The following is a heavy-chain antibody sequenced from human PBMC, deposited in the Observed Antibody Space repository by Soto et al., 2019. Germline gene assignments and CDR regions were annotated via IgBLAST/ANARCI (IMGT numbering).Heavy chain of an antibody. Sequence: PGGSLRLSCAASGFTFSSYAMSWVRQAPGKGLEWVSAISGSGGSTYYADSVKGRFTISRDNSKNTLYLQMNSLRAEDTAVYYCAKKMHYYDSSGYYLWGQGTLVTVS. CDR2: ISGSGGST. D-gene: IGHD3-22*01. J-gene: IGHJ4*02. CDR1: GFTFSSYA. CDR3: AKKMHYYDSSGYYL. V-gene: IGHV3-23*01.